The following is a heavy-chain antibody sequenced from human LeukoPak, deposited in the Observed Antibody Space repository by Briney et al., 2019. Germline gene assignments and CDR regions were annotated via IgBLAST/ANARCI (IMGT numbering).Heavy chain of an antibody. CDR2: IWSDGGNK. D-gene: IGHD6-19*01. J-gene: IGHJ4*02. V-gene: IGHV3-30*02. CDR1: GFTFKTYE. Sequence: GGSLRLSCAASGFTFKTYEMNWVRQAPGKGLEWVALIWSDGGNKYYADSVKGRFTISRDNSKNTLYLQMNSLRPDDTAVYYCAKEVSSGSLDFWGQGTLVTVSS. CDR3: AKEVSSGSLDF.